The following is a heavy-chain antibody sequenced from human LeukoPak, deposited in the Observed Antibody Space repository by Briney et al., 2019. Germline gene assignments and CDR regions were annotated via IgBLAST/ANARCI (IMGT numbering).Heavy chain of an antibody. Sequence: GGSPRLSCAASGFTFSSYEMNWVRQAPGKGLEWVSYISSSGSTIYYADSVKGRFTISRDNAKNSLYLQMNSLRAEDTAVYYCARDLIRYSYGQGDYWGQGTLVTVSS. CDR3: ARDLIRYSYGQGDY. V-gene: IGHV3-48*03. CDR1: GFTFSSYE. J-gene: IGHJ4*02. CDR2: ISSSGSTI. D-gene: IGHD5-18*01.